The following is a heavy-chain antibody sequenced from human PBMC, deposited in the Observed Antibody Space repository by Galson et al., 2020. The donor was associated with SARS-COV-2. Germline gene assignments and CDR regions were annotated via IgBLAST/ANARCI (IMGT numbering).Heavy chain of an antibody. J-gene: IGHJ5*02. CDR2: IYYSGST. Sequence: SETLSLTCTVSGGSISSSSYYWGWIRQPPGKGLEWIGSIYYSGSTYYNPSLKSRVTISVDTSKNQFSLKLSSVTAADTAVYYCASHDFWSGSNWFDPWGQGTLVTVS. CDR3: ASHDFWSGSNWFDP. V-gene: IGHV4-39*01. D-gene: IGHD3-3*01. CDR1: GGSISSSSYY.